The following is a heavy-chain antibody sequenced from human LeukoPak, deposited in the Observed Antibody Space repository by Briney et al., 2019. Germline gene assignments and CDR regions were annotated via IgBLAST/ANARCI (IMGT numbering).Heavy chain of an antibody. J-gene: IGHJ4*02. D-gene: IGHD2-21*02. CDR3: AGSKQYCGGDCPFDY. CDR1: GGTFSSYA. V-gene: IGHV1-69*13. CDR2: IIPIFGTA. Sequence: SVKVSCTASGGTFSSYAISWVRQAPGQGLEWMGGIIPIFGTANYAQKFQGRVTITADESTSTAYMELSSLRSEDTAVYYCAGSKQYCGGDCPFDYWGQGTLVTVSS.